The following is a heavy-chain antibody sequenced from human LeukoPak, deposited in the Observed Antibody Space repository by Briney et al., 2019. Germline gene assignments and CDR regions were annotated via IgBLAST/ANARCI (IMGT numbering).Heavy chain of an antibody. CDR1: GFTFSSYS. D-gene: IGHD3-9*01. CDR2: ISSSSNYI. V-gene: IGHV3-21*01. Sequence: PGGSLRLSCAASGFTFSSYSMNWVRQAPGKGLEWVSSISSSSNYIYYADSVKGRFTISRDNAKNSLYLQMNSLRAEDTAVYYCARDLPGYYDILTGYSENYYFDYWGQGTLVTVSS. J-gene: IGHJ4*02. CDR3: ARDLPGYYDILTGYSENYYFDY.